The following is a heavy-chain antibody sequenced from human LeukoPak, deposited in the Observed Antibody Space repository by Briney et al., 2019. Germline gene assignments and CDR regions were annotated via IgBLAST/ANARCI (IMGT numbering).Heavy chain of an antibody. J-gene: IGHJ4*02. CDR1: GYTFTSSG. Sequence: GASVEVSCKASGYTFTSSGISWVRQAPGQGLEWMAIINPSGGSTSYAQKFQGRLTMTRDTSTSTVYMELSSLRSEDTAVYYCAREPYDSSGQPRSGFDYWGQGTLVTVSS. CDR3: AREPYDSSGQPRSGFDY. D-gene: IGHD3-22*01. CDR2: INPSGGST. V-gene: IGHV1-46*01.